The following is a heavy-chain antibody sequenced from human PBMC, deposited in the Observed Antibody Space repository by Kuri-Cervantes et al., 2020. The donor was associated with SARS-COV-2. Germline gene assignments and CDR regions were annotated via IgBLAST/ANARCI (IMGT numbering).Heavy chain of an antibody. D-gene: IGHD2-21*01. CDR3: VKDRQGLGYSGMDV. V-gene: IGHV3-30*18. CDR2: ISYDGSNK. J-gene: IGHJ6*01. CDR1: GFTFSSYG. Sequence: GESLKISCAASGFTFSSYGMHWVRQAPGKGLEWVAVISYDGSNKYYADSVKGRFTISRDNSKNTLYLQMNSLRAEDTAVYYCVKDRQGLGYSGMDVWGPGATVTVSS.